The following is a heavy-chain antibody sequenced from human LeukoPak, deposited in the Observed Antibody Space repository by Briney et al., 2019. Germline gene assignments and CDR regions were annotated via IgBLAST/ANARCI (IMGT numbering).Heavy chain of an antibody. J-gene: IGHJ6*02. CDR3: ARGERDSSSWSHKHYYYYYGMDV. CDR2: IYYSGST. D-gene: IGHD6-13*01. Sequence: SETLSLTCTVSGGSISSSSYYWGWIRQPPGKGLEWIGSIYYSGSTNYNPSLKSRVTISVDTSKNQFSLKLSSVTAADTAVYYCARGERDSSSWSHKHYYYYYGMDVWGQGTTVTVSS. V-gene: IGHV4-39*07. CDR1: GGSISSSSYY.